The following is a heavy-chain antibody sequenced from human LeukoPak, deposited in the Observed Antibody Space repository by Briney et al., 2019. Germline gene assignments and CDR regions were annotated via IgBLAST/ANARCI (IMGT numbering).Heavy chain of an antibody. CDR3: AKGSAYYYDSRGYSFDY. CDR1: GFTFSSYA. J-gene: IGHJ4*02. V-gene: IGHV3-23*01. Sequence: GGSLRLSCAASGFTFSSYAMSWVRQAPGKGLEWVSAISVSGGSTYYAYSVKGRFTISRDNSKNTPYLQMNSLRAEDTAVYYCAKGSAYYYDSRGYSFDYWGQGTLVTVSS. CDR2: ISVSGGST. D-gene: IGHD3-22*01.